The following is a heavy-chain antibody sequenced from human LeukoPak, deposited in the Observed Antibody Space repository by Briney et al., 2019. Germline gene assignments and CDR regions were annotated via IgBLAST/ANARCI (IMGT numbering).Heavy chain of an antibody. V-gene: IGHV3-7*04. CDR2: IKQDGSEI. CDR1: GFNFNSYW. CDR3: ARARYGSGGHFFDF. Sequence: TGGSLRLSCAASGFNFNSYWMSWVRQAPGKGLECVANIKQDGSEIYFVDSVKGRFTISRDNAKSSLYLQMNSLRGEDTAVYYCARARYGSGGHFFDFWGQGALVTVSS. J-gene: IGHJ4*02. D-gene: IGHD3-10*01.